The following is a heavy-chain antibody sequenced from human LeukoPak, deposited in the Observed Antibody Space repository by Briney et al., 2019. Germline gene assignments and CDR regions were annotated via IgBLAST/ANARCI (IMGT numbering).Heavy chain of an antibody. Sequence: SVKVSCKASGGTFSSHAISWVRQAPGQGLEWMGGIIPIFGTANYAQKFQGRVTITADESTSTAYMELSSLRSEDTAVYYCAGQNARSERCSSTSCYDLMGGDYYYYYGMDVWGQGTTVTVSS. J-gene: IGHJ6*02. D-gene: IGHD2-2*01. CDR1: GGTFSSHA. V-gene: IGHV1-69*13. CDR3: AGQNARSERCSSTSCYDLMGGDYYYYYGMDV. CDR2: IIPIFGTA.